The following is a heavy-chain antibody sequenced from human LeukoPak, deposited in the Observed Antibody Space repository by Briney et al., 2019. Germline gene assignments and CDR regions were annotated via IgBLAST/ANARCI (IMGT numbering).Heavy chain of an antibody. CDR1: GFIFSSYG. J-gene: IGHJ6*02. D-gene: IGHD3-10*01. CDR3: AKGHMVRGVIYYYYYGMDV. Sequence: GGSLRLSCPASGFIFSSYGMHGVRPAPARGLEWVAVISYDGSSKYYADSVKGRFTISRDNSKNTLYLQINSLRAEDTAVYYCAKGHMVRGVIYYYYYGMDVWGQGTTVTVSS. V-gene: IGHV3-30*18. CDR2: ISYDGSSK.